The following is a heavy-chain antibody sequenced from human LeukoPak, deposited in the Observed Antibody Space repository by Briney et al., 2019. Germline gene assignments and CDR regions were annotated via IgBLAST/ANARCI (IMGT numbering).Heavy chain of an antibody. CDR3: ARWLIVGATYAFDI. CDR2: IYRSGST. J-gene: IGHJ3*02. V-gene: IGHV4-4*07. Sequence: PSETLSLTCTVSGGSISNYYWSWIRQPAGKGLEWIGRIYRSGSTNYNPSLKSRVTISVDTTKNQFSLKLSSVTAADTAVYYCARWLIVGATYAFDIWGQGTMVTVSS. CDR1: GGSISNYY. D-gene: IGHD1-26*01.